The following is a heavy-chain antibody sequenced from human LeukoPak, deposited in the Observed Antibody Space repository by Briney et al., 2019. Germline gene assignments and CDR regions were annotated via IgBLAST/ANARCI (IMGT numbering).Heavy chain of an antibody. Sequence: PSETLSLTCTVSGGSVSSGSYYWSWIRQPPGKGLEWIGYIYYSGSTNYNPSLKSRVTISVDTSKNQFSLKLSSVTAADTAVYYCARESDDYVWGSYRYYFDYWGQGTLVTVSS. J-gene: IGHJ4*02. CDR1: GGSVSSGSYY. CDR2: IYYSGST. V-gene: IGHV4-61*01. CDR3: ARESDDYVWGSYRYYFDY. D-gene: IGHD3-16*02.